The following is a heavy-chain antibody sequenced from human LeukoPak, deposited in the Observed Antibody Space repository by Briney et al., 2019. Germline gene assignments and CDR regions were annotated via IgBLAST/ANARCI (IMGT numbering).Heavy chain of an antibody. CDR1: GYTFTGYY. D-gene: IGHD4-23*01. J-gene: IGHJ4*02. CDR3: ARTPLNTVVTLNFDC. V-gene: IGHV1-2*02. CDR2: INPNSGGT. Sequence: ASVKVSCKASGYTFTGYYMHWLRQAPGQGLEWMGWINPNSGGTNYAQKFQGRVTMTRDTSISTAYMELSRLRSDRTAVYYCARTPLNTVVTLNFDCWGQGTLVTVSS.